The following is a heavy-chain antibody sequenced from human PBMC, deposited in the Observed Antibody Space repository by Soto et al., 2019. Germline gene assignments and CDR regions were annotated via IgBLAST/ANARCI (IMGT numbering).Heavy chain of an antibody. V-gene: IGHV4-28*01. CDR3: ARKYGIPVAGTFDY. D-gene: IGHD6-19*01. Sequence: SETLSLTCAVSGYSVSDSNWWGWIRQPPGKGLEWMGHVYNSGSTYYKSSLKVRVTMSIDTSKNQFSLRLYSVTAVDTAVYYCARKYGIPVAGTFDYWGQGILVTVSS. CDR2: VYNSGST. J-gene: IGHJ4*02. CDR1: GYSVSDSNW.